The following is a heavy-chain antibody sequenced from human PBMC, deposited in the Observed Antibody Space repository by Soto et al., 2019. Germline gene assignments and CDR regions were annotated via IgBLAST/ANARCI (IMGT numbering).Heavy chain of an antibody. V-gene: IGHV1-8*01. CDR2: MNPNSGNT. Sequence: QVQLVQSGAEVKKPGASVKVSCKASGYTFTSYDINSVRQATGQGLEWMGWMNPNSGNTGYAQKFQGRVTMTRNTSISTAYMELSSLRSEDTAVYYCAREDLYSSGWYDGVGGMDVWGQGTTVTVSS. CDR1: GYTFTSYD. D-gene: IGHD6-19*01. CDR3: AREDLYSSGWYDGVGGMDV. J-gene: IGHJ6*02.